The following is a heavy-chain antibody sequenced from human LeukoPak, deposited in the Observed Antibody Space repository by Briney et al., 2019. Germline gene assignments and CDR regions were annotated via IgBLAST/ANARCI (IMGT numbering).Heavy chain of an antibody. CDR2: INPNSGGT. D-gene: IGHD2-15*01. Sequence: ASVKVSCKASGYTFTSYDINWVRQAPGQGLEWMGWINPNSGGTNYAQKFQGRVTMTRDTSISTAYMELSRLRSDDTAVYYCARARFRSGGSCYYVYWGQGTLVTVSS. CDR3: ARARFRSGGSCYYVY. CDR1: GYTFTSYD. V-gene: IGHV1-2*02. J-gene: IGHJ4*02.